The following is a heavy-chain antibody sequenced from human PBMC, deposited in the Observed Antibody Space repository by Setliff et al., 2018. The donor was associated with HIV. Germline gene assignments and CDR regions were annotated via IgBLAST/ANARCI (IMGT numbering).Heavy chain of an antibody. D-gene: IGHD2-15*01. CDR1: GYTFSKNG. Sequence: ASVKVSCKASGYTFSKNGISWVRQAPGQGLEWMGWFNAYSGNTNYAQKLQGRVTMTIDTSTSTAYMELRSLRSDDTAVYYCAGGPGGGGNWFDPWGQGTLVTVSS. CDR2: FNAYSGNT. J-gene: IGHJ5*02. CDR3: AGGPGGGGNWFDP. V-gene: IGHV1-18*01.